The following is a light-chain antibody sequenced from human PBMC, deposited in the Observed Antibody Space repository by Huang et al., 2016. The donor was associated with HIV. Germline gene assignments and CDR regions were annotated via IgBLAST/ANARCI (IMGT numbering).Light chain of an antibody. CDR2: GAS. J-gene: IGKJ1*01. Sequence: DIQMTQSPSAMSASVGDRVTITCRASQGISNYLAWFQQKPGKVPKRLIYGASSLQSGVPSRFSCSGSGTEFTLTISNLQPEDFATYYCLQHDSYPQTFGQGTKVEIK. CDR3: LQHDSYPQT. V-gene: IGKV1-17*03. CDR1: QGISNY.